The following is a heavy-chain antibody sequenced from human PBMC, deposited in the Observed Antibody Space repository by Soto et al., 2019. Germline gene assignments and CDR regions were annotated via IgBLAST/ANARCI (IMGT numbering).Heavy chain of an antibody. CDR1: GYTFTSYH. Sequence: GASVKVSCKASGYTFTSYHMHWVRQAPGQGLEWMGIINPSGGSTSYAQKFQGRVTMTRDTSTSTVYMELSSLRSEDTAVYYCARDRVLASSSERYYYGMDVWGQGTTVTVSS. CDR2: INPSGGST. V-gene: IGHV1-46*01. J-gene: IGHJ6*02. CDR3: ARDRVLASSSERYYYGMDV. D-gene: IGHD6-6*01.